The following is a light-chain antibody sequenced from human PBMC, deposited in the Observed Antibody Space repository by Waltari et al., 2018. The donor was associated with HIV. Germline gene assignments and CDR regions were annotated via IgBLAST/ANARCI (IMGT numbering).Light chain of an antibody. CDR3: SSYTRSSTYV. V-gene: IGLV2-14*01. CDR1: SSDVGGYNC. CDR2: EVS. Sequence: QSALTQTASVSGSPGQSITISCTGTSSDVGGYNCVSWYQQHPGKAPKLMIYEVSNRPSGVSNRFSGSKSGNTASLTISGLQAEDEADYYCSSYTRSSTYVFGTGTKVTVL. J-gene: IGLJ1*01.